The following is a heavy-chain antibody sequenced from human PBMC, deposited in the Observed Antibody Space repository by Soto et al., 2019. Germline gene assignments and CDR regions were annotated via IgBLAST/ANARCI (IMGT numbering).Heavy chain of an antibody. V-gene: IGHV1-8*02. D-gene: IGHD1-1*01. CDR3: ATHQYQRQPVI. CDR1: GYTFQAYD. Sequence: ASVKVSCKASGYTFQAYDIVWLRQPTGQGLEWMGWVTPNTGGTVYAQNFQGRVTMTRDTSINTVYMELSSLSSDDTALYYCATHQYQRQPVIWGQGTLVTVSS. CDR2: VTPNTGGT. J-gene: IGHJ4*02.